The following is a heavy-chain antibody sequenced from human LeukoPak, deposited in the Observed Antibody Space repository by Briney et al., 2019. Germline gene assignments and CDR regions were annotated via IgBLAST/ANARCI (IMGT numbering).Heavy chain of an antibody. CDR1: GGTFSSYA. V-gene: IGHV1-69*13. CDR3: ARWPTLSSSWRFADY. D-gene: IGHD6-13*01. Sequence: SVKVSCTASGGTFSSYAISWVRQAPGQGLEWMGGIIPIFGTANYAQKFQGRVTITADESTSTAYMELSGLRSEDTAVYYCARWPTLSSSWRFADYWGQGTLVTVSS. CDR2: IIPIFGTA. J-gene: IGHJ4*02.